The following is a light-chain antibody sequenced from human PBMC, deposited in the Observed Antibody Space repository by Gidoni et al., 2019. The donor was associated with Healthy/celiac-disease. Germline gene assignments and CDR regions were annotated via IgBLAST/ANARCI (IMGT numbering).Light chain of an antibody. CDR1: QSISSY. Sequence: DIQMTQSPSSLSASVGDRVTITCRASQSISSYLNWYQQKPGKAPKLLIYAASRLQSAVPSRFSGSGSGTDFTLTISSLQPEDFATYYCQQSYSTPRTFGQGTKVEIK. CDR2: AAS. CDR3: QQSYSTPRT. V-gene: IGKV1-39*01. J-gene: IGKJ1*01.